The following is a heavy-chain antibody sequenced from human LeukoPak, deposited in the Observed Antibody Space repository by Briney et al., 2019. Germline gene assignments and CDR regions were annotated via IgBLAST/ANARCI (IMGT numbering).Heavy chain of an antibody. CDR1: GGSISNYY. D-gene: IGHD6-19*01. J-gene: IGHJ4*02. CDR3: ARLPYSSGWYVY. V-gene: IGHV4-59*01. CDR2: IYYSGST. Sequence: SETLSLTCSVSGGSISNYYWSWIRQPPGKGLEWIGYIYYSGSTNYNPSLKSRVTISVDTSKNQFSQKLSSVTAADTAVYYCARLPYSSGWYVYWGQGTLVTVSS.